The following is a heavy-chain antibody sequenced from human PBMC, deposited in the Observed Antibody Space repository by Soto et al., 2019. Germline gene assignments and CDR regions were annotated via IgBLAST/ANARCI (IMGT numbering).Heavy chain of an antibody. V-gene: IGHV3-9*01. CDR1: GFIFDDFG. Sequence: EVQLVESGGGLVQPGRSLRLSCAASGFIFDDFGVHWVRQAPGMGLEWVSGVTWNSGNIDYADSVKGRFTITRDNAKNSLYLQMNGLRGEDTALYYCAKDRYGSLEGGMDVWGQGTTVTVSS. J-gene: IGHJ6*02. D-gene: IGHD1-26*01. CDR3: AKDRYGSLEGGMDV. CDR2: VTWNSGNI.